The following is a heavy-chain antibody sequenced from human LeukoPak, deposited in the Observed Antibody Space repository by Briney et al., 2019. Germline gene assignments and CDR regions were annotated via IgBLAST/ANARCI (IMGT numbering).Heavy chain of an antibody. D-gene: IGHD6-19*01. J-gene: IGHJ4*02. V-gene: IGHV3-72*01. Sequence: GGSLRLSCAASGFTFSDHYMDWVRQAPGKGLERVGRSRNKANSYTTEYAASVKGRLTISRDDSKNSLYLQMNSLKTEDTAVYYCARLHSSGWYTDYWGQGTLVTVSS. CDR3: ARLHSSGWYTDY. CDR1: GFTFSDHY. CDR2: SRNKANSYTT.